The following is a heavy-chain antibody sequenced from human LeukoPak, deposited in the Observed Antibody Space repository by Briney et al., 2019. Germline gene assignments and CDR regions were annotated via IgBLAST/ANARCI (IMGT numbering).Heavy chain of an antibody. CDR1: GFTFSTYG. V-gene: IGHV3-30*03. CDR3: ARDSLLYYYDSMGAFDI. J-gene: IGHJ3*02. CDR2: ISYDGSNK. D-gene: IGHD3-22*01. Sequence: PGGSLRLSCAASGFTFSTYGMHWVRQAPGKGLEWVAVISYDGSNKYYADSVKGRFTISRDNSKNTLYLQMNSLRAEDTAVYYCARDSLLYYYDSMGAFDIWGQGTMVTVSS.